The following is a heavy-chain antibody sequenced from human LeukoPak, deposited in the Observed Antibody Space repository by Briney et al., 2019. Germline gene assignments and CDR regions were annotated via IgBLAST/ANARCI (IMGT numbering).Heavy chain of an antibody. Sequence: SETLSLTCAVYGGSFSGYYWNWIRQPPGKGLEWIGEINHSGSTNYNPSLKSRVTISVDTSKNQFSLKLSSVTAADTAVYYCARGRGDSSGYYWFDPWGQGTLVTVSS. V-gene: IGHV4-34*01. J-gene: IGHJ5*02. CDR3: ARGRGDSSGYYWFDP. CDR2: INHSGST. CDR1: GGSFSGYY. D-gene: IGHD3-22*01.